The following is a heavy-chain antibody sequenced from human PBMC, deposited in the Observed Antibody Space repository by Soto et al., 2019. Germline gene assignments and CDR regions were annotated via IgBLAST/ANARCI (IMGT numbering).Heavy chain of an antibody. Sequence: QVHLQESGPGLLKPSETLSLTCSVSGGPIRSYYLSWVRQAPGKGLEWIAYIAYTGITGYNPSLRSRVNISGDTSQSISSLKMTSVTAADTAVYYCAREGFRGDEALDYWGQGILVTVSS. J-gene: IGHJ4*02. CDR1: GGPIRSYY. CDR2: IAYTGIT. V-gene: IGHV4-59*01. CDR3: AREGFRGDEALDY.